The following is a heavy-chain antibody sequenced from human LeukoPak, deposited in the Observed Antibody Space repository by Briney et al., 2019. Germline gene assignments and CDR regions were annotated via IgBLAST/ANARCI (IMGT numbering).Heavy chain of an antibody. V-gene: IGHV1-2*06. J-gene: IGHJ4*02. D-gene: IGHD5-24*01. Sequence: ASVKVSCKASGYTFTGYYMHWERQAPGQGLEWMGRINPNSGGTNYAQKFQGRVTMTRDTSISTAYMALSRLRSDDTAVYYCARLEMATMTVDYWGQGTLVTFSS. CDR1: GYTFTGYY. CDR2: INPNSGGT. CDR3: ARLEMATMTVDY.